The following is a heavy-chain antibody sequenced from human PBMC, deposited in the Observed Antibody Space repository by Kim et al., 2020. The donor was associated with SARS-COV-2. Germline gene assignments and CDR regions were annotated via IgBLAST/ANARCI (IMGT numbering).Heavy chain of an antibody. V-gene: IGHV1-24*01. J-gene: IGHJ5*02. D-gene: IGHD5-12*01. Sequence: ASVKVSCKVSGYTLTELSMHWVRQAPGKGLEWMGGFDPEDGETIYAQKSQGRVTMTEDTSTDTAYMELSSLRSEDTAVYYCATVGGRVATISPWFDPWGQGTLVTVSS. CDR1: GYTLTELS. CDR3: ATVGGRVATISPWFDP. CDR2: FDPEDGET.